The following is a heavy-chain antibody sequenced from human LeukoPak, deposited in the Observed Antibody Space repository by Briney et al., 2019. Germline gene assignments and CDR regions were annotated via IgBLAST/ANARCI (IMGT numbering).Heavy chain of an antibody. CDR1: GFTFSSYA. CDR3: AKTRNYVSDAFDI. J-gene: IGHJ3*02. D-gene: IGHD1-7*01. CDR2: ISGSGGST. V-gene: IGHV3-23*01. Sequence: PGGSLRLSRAASGFTFSSYAMSWVRQAPGKGLEWVSAISGSGGSTYYADSVKGRFTISRDNSKNTLYLQMNSLRAEDTAVYYCAKTRNYVSDAFDIWGQGTMVTVSS.